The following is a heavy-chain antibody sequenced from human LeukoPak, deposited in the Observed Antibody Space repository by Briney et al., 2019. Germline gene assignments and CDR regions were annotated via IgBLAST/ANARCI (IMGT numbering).Heavy chain of an antibody. D-gene: IGHD2-8*02. Sequence: PSETLSLTCDVYGGSFSGFYWNWIRQPPGKGQEWIGEIDHSGSTNYNPSLKSRVTISVDRANNQFSLKLSSVTAADTAVYYCAREEKELVYYFDYWGQGTLVTVSS. CDR1: GGSFSGFY. CDR3: AREEKELVYYFDY. J-gene: IGHJ4*02. CDR2: IDHSGST. V-gene: IGHV4-34*01.